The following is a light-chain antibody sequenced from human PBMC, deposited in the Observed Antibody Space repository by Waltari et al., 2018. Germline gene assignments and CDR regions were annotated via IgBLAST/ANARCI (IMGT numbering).Light chain of an antibody. CDR2: GAS. CDR3: QQNYNFPT. Sequence: DIQMTQSPSSLSTSVGARVTITCPASETITNYLNWYKHKPGKGPKLLIYGASSLQSGVPSRFSGSGSGTEFTLTISNLQPEEFATYYCQQNYNFPTFGQGTRLEIK. V-gene: IGKV1-39*01. CDR1: ETITNY. J-gene: IGKJ5*01.